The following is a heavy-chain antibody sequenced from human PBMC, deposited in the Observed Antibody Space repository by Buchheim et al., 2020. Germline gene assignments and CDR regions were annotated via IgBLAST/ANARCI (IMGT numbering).Heavy chain of an antibody. CDR2: ISYDGSNK. CDR3: AKGSFDY. V-gene: IGHV3-30*18. CDR1: GFTFSSYG. Sequence: QVQLVESGGGVVQPGRSLRLSCAASGFTFSSYGMQWVRQAPGKGLEWVAVISYDGSNKYYADSVKGRFTISRDNSKNTLYLQMNSLRAEDTAVYYCAKGSFDYWGQGTL. J-gene: IGHJ4*02.